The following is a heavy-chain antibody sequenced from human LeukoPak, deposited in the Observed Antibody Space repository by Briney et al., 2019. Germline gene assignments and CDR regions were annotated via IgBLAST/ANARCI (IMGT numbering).Heavy chain of an antibody. CDR2: IYASGSA. D-gene: IGHD2/OR15-2a*01. J-gene: IGHJ3*02. CDR3: ARDSISSDAFDI. Sequence: PSETLSLTCAVSGGSVSGHYWDWIRQPPGKGLEWIGYIYASGSANYHPSLKSRVTISLDTSENHVSLRLTSVTAEDTAVYYCARDSISSDAFDIWGQGTMVTVSS. V-gene: IGHV4-59*02. CDR1: GGSVSGHY.